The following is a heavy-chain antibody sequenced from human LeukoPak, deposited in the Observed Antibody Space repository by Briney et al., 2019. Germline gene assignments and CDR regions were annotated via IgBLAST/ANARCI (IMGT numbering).Heavy chain of an antibody. CDR1: GGSISSYY. D-gene: IGHD3-10*01. V-gene: IGHV4-59*08. Sequence: SSETLSLTCTVSGGSISSYYWSWIRQPPGKGLEWIGYIYYSGSTNYNPSLKSRVTISVDTSKNQFSLKLSSVTAADTAVYYCARSGIGPFDYWGQGTLVTVSS. J-gene: IGHJ4*02. CDR2: IYYSGST. CDR3: ARSGIGPFDY.